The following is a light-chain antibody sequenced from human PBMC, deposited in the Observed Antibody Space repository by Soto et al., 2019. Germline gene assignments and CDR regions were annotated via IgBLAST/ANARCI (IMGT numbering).Light chain of an antibody. CDR3: ATWDDSLSGPV. Sequence: QAVVTQPPSASGTPGQRVTISCSGSSSNIGRNYVCWYQQVPGTAPRLLIYSNNQRPSGVPDRFSGSKSGTSASLAISGLRSGDEADYYCATWDDSLSGPVFGGGTKVTVL. CDR1: SSNIGRNY. J-gene: IGLJ3*02. V-gene: IGLV1-47*02. CDR2: SNN.